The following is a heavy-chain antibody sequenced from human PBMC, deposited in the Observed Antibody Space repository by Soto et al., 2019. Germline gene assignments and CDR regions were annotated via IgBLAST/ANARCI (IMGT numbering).Heavy chain of an antibody. CDR2: ISHDGRIE. J-gene: IGHJ5*02. D-gene: IGHD3-3*01. CDR1: GFTFSTFA. CDR3: ARDGLPDDFRSGGYWFDP. V-gene: IGHV3-30-3*01. Sequence: GRPLRLPNAASGFTFSTFAFHWVRQAPGEGLEWVALISHDGRIEKYADSVKGRFTISRDNSKNTLYMQMDSLRLEDTGVYYCARDGLPDDFRSGGYWFDPWGQGTQVTVSS.